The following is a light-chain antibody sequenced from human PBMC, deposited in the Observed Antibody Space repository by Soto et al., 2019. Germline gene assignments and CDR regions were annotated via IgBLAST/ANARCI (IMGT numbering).Light chain of an antibody. CDR3: QQGASFPRT. CDR1: QAVSTW. V-gene: IGKV1-12*01. J-gene: IGKJ4*01. Sequence: DIQMTQSPSSVSASVGDRVTITCRASQAVSTWLAWYQQKPGGAPKLLIYAASTLQSGVPSRLSGSGPGTDFTLTIRSLQPEDFATYYCQQGASFPRTFGGGTKVDIK. CDR2: AAS.